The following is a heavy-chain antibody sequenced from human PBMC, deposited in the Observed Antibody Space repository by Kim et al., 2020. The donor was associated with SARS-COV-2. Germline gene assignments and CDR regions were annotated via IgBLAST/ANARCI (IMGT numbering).Heavy chain of an antibody. CDR2: ISSTGSTI. V-gene: IGHV3-11*01. J-gene: IGHJ3*02. Sequence: GGSLRLSCAASGFNFRDYYMNWIRQAPGKGLEWLSYISSTGSTIYYADSVKGRFTISRDNAENSLYLQMNSLRAEDTAVYYCARDMGIRSGRDAFDIWGQGTMVTVSS. D-gene: IGHD1-26*01. CDR3: ARDMGIRSGRDAFDI. CDR1: GFNFRDYY.